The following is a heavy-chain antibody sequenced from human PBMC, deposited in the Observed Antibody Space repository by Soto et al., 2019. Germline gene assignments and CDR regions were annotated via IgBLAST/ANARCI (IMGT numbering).Heavy chain of an antibody. CDR1: GFTFSSYS. J-gene: IGHJ6*03. CDR3: ASSPTYCTNGVCYGFYYYYYMDV. V-gene: IGHV3-21*01. Sequence: GGSLRLSCAASGFTFSSYSMNWVRQAPGKGLEWVSSISSSSSYIYYADSVKGRFTISRDNAKNSLYLQMNSLRAEDTAVYYCASSPTYCTNGVCYGFYYYYYMDVWGKGTTVTVSS. CDR2: ISSSSSYI. D-gene: IGHD2-8*01.